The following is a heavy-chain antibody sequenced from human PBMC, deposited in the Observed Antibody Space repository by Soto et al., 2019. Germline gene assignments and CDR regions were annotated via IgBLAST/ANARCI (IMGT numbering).Heavy chain of an antibody. J-gene: IGHJ4*02. CDR3: ARLIGNSWLDY. V-gene: IGHV6-1*01. CDR1: GYLVSRLSVV. CDR2: TYYRSKWYS. Sequence: SRTLSLTSAISGYLVSRLSVVSYVLGQSPSAGLEWLGRTYYRSKWYSEYAISVQSRITVNADTSKNQVSLQLDSVTPDDTAVYYCARLIGNSWLDYWGQGTLDTVSS. D-gene: IGHD6-13*01.